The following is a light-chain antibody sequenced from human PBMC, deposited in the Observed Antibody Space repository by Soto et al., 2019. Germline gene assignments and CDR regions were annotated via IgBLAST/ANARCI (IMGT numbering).Light chain of an antibody. CDR3: ASYTSSSTSVI. V-gene: IGLV2-14*01. CDR1: SSDVGGYDY. CDR2: EVS. J-gene: IGLJ2*01. Sequence: QSVLTQPASVSGSPGQSITISCTGTSSDVGGYDYVSWYQQHPGKAPKLMIYEVSHRPSGISNRFSGSKSGNTASLTISGLQAEDEADYYCASYTSSSTSVIFGRGTKLTVL.